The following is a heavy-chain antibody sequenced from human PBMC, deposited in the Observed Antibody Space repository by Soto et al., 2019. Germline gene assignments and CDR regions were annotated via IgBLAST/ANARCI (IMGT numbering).Heavy chain of an antibody. V-gene: IGHV5-51*01. D-gene: IGHD1-26*01. CDR2: IYPGDSDT. Sequence: GESLKISCKGSGYSFTSYWIGWVRQMPGKGLEWMGIIYPGDSDTRYSPSFQGQVTISADKSISTAYLQWSSLKAPDTAMYYCASGTSYLNYYYGMDVWGQGTTVTVSS. CDR1: GYSFTSYW. J-gene: IGHJ6*02. CDR3: ASGTSYLNYYYGMDV.